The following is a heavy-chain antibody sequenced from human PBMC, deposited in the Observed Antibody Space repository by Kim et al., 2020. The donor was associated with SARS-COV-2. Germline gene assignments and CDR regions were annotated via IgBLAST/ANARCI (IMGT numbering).Heavy chain of an antibody. Sequence: SETLSLTCTVSGGSISSGSYYWSWIRQPAGKGLEWIGRIYTSGSTNYNPSLKSRVTISVDTSKNQFSLKLSSVTAADTAVYYCARGRVSGWVSPYDNAFDIWGQGTMVTVSS. CDR2: IYTSGST. V-gene: IGHV4-61*02. D-gene: IGHD5-12*01. CDR1: GGSISSGSYY. CDR3: ARGRVSGWVSPYDNAFDI. J-gene: IGHJ3*02.